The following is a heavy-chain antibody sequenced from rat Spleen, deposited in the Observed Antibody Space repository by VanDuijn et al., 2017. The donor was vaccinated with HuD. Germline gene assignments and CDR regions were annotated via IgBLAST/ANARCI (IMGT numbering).Heavy chain of an antibody. Sequence: EVQLVESGGGLVQPGRSLKLSCAASGFTFSDFAMAWVRQAPKKGLEWVASISASGGSTYYRDSVRGRFTISRDNAKSTLYLQMDSLRSEDTATYYCARRSDHFDYWGQGVMVTVSS. V-gene: IGHV5S23*01. CDR1: GFTFSDFA. J-gene: IGHJ2*01. CDR2: ISASGGST. CDR3: ARRSDHFDY.